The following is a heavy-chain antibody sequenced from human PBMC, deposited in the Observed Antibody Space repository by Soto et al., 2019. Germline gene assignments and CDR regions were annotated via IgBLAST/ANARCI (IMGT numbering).Heavy chain of an antibody. D-gene: IGHD4-4*01. J-gene: IGHJ4*02. Sequence: PGGSLRLSCAASGFPLSSYPMSWVRQAPGKGLEWVSGISGSDSTYYADSVKGRFTISRDNSKNTLYLQMNSLRAEDTAVYYCAKGRISNPGSYYWGQGTLVTVSS. CDR1: GFPLSSYP. CDR2: ISGSDST. V-gene: IGHV3-23*01. CDR3: AKGRISNPGSYY.